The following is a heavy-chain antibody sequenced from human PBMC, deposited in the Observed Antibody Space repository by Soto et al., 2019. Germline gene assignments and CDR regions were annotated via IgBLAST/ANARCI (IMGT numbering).Heavy chain of an antibody. V-gene: IGHV1-3*01. J-gene: IGHJ4*02. CDR3: ARDDSGFSGSHYIDYFNY. D-gene: IGHD1-26*01. CDR1: GFTFTSYA. CDR2: INAGNGNT. Sequence: ASVKVSCKASGFTFTSYAMHWVRQAPGQRLEWMGWINAGNGNTKYSQRFQGRVTITRDTSASTAYMELSSLRSEDTAVYYCARDDSGFSGSHYIDYFNYWGQGALVTVSS.